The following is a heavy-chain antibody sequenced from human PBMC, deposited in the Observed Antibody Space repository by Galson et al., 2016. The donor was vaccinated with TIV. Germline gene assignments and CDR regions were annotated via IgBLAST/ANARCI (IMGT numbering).Heavy chain of an antibody. J-gene: IGHJ4*02. Sequence: SVKVSCKASGYTFIYHTLHWVRQAPGQRLEWLGWLNPGNGNTKYSKTLQGRVTISRDTSATTAYMDLSSLRSEDTAIYFCARDFNYHGPSRAFDSWGQGTLVTVSS. CDR3: ARDFNYHGPSRAFDS. CDR1: GYTFIYHT. V-gene: IGHV1-3*01. CDR2: LNPGNGNT. D-gene: IGHD3-10*01.